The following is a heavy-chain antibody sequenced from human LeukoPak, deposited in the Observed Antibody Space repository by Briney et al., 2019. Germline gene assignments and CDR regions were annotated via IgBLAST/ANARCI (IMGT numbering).Heavy chain of an antibody. CDR1: GGSISSYY. Sequence: SETPSLTCTVTGGSISSYYWSWIRQPPGKGLEWIGYIYYSGSTNYNPSLKSRVTISVDTSKNQFSLKLSSVTAADTAVYYCARMQSSGYYGTAEYFQHWGQGTLVTVSS. CDR2: IYYSGST. V-gene: IGHV4-59*01. CDR3: ARMQSSGYYGTAEYFQH. D-gene: IGHD3-22*01. J-gene: IGHJ1*01.